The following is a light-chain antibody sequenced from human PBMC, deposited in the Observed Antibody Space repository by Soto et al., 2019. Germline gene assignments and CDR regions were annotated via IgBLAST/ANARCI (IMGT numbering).Light chain of an antibody. CDR1: SSNIGAGYD. CDR2: GNS. J-gene: IGLJ3*02. CDR3: QSYDSSLSGSV. Sequence: QSVLTQPPSVSGAPGQWVTISCTGSSSNIGAGYDVHWYQQLPGTAPKLLIYGNSNRPSGVPDRFSGSKSGTSASLAITGLQAEHEADYYCQSYDSSLSGSVFGGGTKLTVL. V-gene: IGLV1-40*01.